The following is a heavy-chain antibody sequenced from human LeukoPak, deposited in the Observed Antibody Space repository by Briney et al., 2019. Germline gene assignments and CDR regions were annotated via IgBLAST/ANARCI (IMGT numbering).Heavy chain of an antibody. D-gene: IGHD6-13*01. CDR1: GFTFSSYS. V-gene: IGHV3-21*01. J-gene: IGHJ4*02. Sequence: GGSLTLSCAASGFTFSSYSMNWVRQAPGKGLEWVSSISSSSSYIYYADSVKGRFTISRDNAKNSLYLQMNSLRAEDTAVYYCARGSGATYSSSWYLDYWGQGTPVNVSS. CDR3: ARGSGATYSSSWYLDY. CDR2: ISSSSSYI.